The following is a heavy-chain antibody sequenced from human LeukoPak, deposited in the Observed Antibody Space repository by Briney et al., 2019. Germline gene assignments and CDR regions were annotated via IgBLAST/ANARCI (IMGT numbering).Heavy chain of an antibody. CDR3: AKLDYPQGFDP. CDR1: GFTFDDYA. CDR2: ISWNSGSI. D-gene: IGHD3/OR15-3a*01. V-gene: IGHV3-9*01. J-gene: IGHJ5*02. Sequence: PGGSLRLSCAASGFTFDDYAMHWVRQAPGKGLEWVSGISWNSGSIGYADSVKGRFTISRDNAKNSLYLQMNSLRAEDTALYYCAKLDYPQGFDPWGQGTLVTVSS.